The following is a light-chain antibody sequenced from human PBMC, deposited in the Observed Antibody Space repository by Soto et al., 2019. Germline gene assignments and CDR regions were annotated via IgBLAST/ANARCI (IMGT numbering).Light chain of an antibody. V-gene: IGKV3-11*01. CDR3: QQRSNWPRT. CDR1: QRVSNY. Sequence: EIILTQSPATLSLSPGERATLSCRASQRVSNYLAWYQQKPGQAPRLLIYDASNRATGIPARFSGSGSGTDXTLXXNSLEPEDFAVYYXQQRSNWPRTFGQGTKLEIK. CDR2: DAS. J-gene: IGKJ2*01.